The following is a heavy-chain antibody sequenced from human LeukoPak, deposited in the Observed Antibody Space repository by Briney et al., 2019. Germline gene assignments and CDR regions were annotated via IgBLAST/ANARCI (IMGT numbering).Heavy chain of an antibody. J-gene: IGHJ4*02. CDR1: GGSFSGYY. CDR2: INHSGST. Sequence: PSETLSLTCAVYGGSFSGYYWSWIRQPPGKGLEWIGEINHSGSTNYNPSLKSRVTISVDTSKNQFSLKLSSVTAADTAVYYCARGRVGPAATALFAFDYWGQGTLVTVSS. V-gene: IGHV4-34*01. CDR3: ARGRVGPAATALFAFDY. D-gene: IGHD2-2*01.